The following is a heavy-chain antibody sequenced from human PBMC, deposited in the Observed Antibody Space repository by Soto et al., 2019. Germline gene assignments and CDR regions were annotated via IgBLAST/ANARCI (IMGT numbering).Heavy chain of an antibody. CDR2: ISYDGSNK. CDR1: GFTFSSYA. CDR3: AKDGAVAPYYWDYGMDV. J-gene: IGHJ6*02. Sequence: QVQLVESGGGVVQPGRSLRLSCAASGFTFSSYAMHWVRQAPGKGLEWVAVISYDGSNKYYADSVKGRFTISRDNSKNTLYLQMNSLRAEDTAVYYCAKDGAVAPYYWDYGMDVWGQGTTVTVSS. V-gene: IGHV3-30*18. D-gene: IGHD5-12*01.